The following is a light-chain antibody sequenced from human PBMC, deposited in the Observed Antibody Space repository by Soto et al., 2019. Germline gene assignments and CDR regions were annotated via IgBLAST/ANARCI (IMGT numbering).Light chain of an antibody. J-gene: IGLJ1*01. V-gene: IGLV1-40*01. CDR3: QSYDSSLTGSV. CDR2: GNN. CDR1: NSNIGVGFD. Sequence: QSVLTQPPSVSGAPGQTVTISCTGSNSNIGVGFDVHWYQQIPGTASKLVLYGNNIRPSGVPDRFSGSRSGSSASLAITGLQAEDEADYYCQSYDSSLTGSVFGTGTKATVL.